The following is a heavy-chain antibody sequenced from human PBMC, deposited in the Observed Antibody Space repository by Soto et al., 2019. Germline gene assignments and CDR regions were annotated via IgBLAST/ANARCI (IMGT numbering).Heavy chain of an antibody. Sequence: ASVKVSCKASGYTFTSYGISWVRQAPGQGLEWMGWISAYNGNTNYAQKLQGRVTMTTDTSTSTAYMELRSLRSDDTAVYYCARDRYYDILTGVGYFDYWGQGTLVTVSS. CDR2: ISAYNGNT. D-gene: IGHD3-9*01. CDR3: ARDRYYDILTGVGYFDY. J-gene: IGHJ4*02. CDR1: GYTFTSYG. V-gene: IGHV1-18*01.